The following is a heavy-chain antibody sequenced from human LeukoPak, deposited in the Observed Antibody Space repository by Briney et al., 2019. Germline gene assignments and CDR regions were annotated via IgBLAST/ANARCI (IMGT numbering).Heavy chain of an antibody. J-gene: IGHJ4*02. CDR1: GFTFSSYA. CDR2: ISYDGSNK. V-gene: IGHV3-30-3*01. CDR3: ARGDPYYYDSSGYIF. D-gene: IGHD3-22*01. Sequence: GGSLRLSCAASGFTFSSYAMHWVRQAPGKGLEWVAVISYDGSNKYYADSVKGRFTISRDNSKNTLYLQMNSLRAEDTAVYYCARGDPYYYDSSGYIFWGQGTLVTVSS.